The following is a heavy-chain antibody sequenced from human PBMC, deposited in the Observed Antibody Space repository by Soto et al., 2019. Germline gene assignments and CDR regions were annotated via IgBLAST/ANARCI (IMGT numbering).Heavy chain of an antibody. Sequence: SETLSLTCTVSGGSISSGDYYWSWIRQPPGQGLEWIGYIYYSGSTYYNPSLKSRVTISVDTSKNQFSLKLSSVTAADTAVYYCARVGASYWFDPWGQGTQVTVSS. J-gene: IGHJ5*02. CDR1: GGSISSGDYY. CDR3: ARVGASYWFDP. CDR2: IYYSGST. V-gene: IGHV4-30-4*01. D-gene: IGHD3-16*01.